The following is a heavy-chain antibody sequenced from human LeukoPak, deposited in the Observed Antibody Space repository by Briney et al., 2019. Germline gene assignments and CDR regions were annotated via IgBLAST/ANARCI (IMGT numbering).Heavy chain of an antibody. J-gene: IGHJ4*02. V-gene: IGHV4-28*01. D-gene: IGHD2-2*01. CDR3: ARSGTSSRIFDY. CDR2: IYYSGST. CDR1: GYSISSSNW. Sequence: PSDTLSLTCAVSGYSISSSNWWGWIRQPPGKGLEWIGYIYYSGSTYYNPSLKSRVTMSVDTSKNQFSLKLSSMTDVDTAVYFCARSGTSSRIFDYWGQGTLVTVSS.